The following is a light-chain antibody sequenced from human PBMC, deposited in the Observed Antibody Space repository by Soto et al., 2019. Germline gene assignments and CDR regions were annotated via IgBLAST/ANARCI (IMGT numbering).Light chain of an antibody. CDR3: ETWDSNTRV. CDR1: SGHSSYI. V-gene: IGLV4-60*02. CDR2: LEGSGSY. Sequence: QSVLTQSSSASASLGSSVKLTCTLSSGHSSYIIAWHQQQPGKAPRYLMKLEGSGSYNKGSGVPDRFSGYSSGADRYLTSSYLQFEDEADYYCETWDSNTRVFGGGTKLTVL. J-gene: IGLJ3*02.